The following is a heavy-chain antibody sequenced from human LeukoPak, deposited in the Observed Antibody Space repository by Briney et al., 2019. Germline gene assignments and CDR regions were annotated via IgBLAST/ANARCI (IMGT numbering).Heavy chain of an antibody. CDR1: GFTFKTYA. D-gene: IGHD6-19*01. J-gene: IGHJ5*02. CDR3: ARGPGVAANWFDP. Sequence: GGSLRLSCADSGFTFKTYAMHWVRQAPGKGLEWVAVMSSDGGNEYYADSVKGRFTISRDNSKNTLYLQMNSLRPDDTAVYYCARGPGVAANWFDPWGQGTLVTVSS. CDR2: MSSDGGNE. V-gene: IGHV3-30*04.